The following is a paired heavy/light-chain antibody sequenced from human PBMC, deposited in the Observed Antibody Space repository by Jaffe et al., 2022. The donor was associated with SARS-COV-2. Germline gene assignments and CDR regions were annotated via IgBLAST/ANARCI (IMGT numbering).Light chain of an antibody. CDR1: QSISDW. CDR3: QQYINDLGLT. Sequence: DIQMTQSPSTLSASVGDSVSITCRASQSISDWLAWYQQKPGRAPKLLISKASSLESGVPSRFSGSGSGTVFSLTISSLQAEDFATYYCQQYINDLGLTFGQGTRLEIK. CDR2: KAS. J-gene: IGKJ5*01. V-gene: IGKV1-5*03.
Heavy chain of an antibody. D-gene: IGHD3-22*01. CDR1: GYTFTDLS. CDR2: FDPEDGET. CDR3: TTRRPRISDSSAYYYPPDF. J-gene: IGHJ4*02. Sequence: QVHLVQSGAEVKKPGASVKVSCKVSGYTFTDLSIHWVRQAPGKGLEWMGSFDPEDGETIYAQKFQGRVTMTEDTFTDTAYMEMTSLRSEDTAVYYCTTRRPRISDSSAYYYPPDFWGQGTLVTVSS. V-gene: IGHV1-24*01.